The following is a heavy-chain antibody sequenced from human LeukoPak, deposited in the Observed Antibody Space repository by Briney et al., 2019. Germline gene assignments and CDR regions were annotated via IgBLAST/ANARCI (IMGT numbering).Heavy chain of an antibody. V-gene: IGHV1-2*02. CDR2: INPNSGGT. Sequence: ASVRVSCKASGYTFTGYYMHWVRQAPGQGLEWMGWINPNSGGTNYAQKFQGRVTMTRDTSISTAYMELSRLRSDDTAVYYCAREVDYYDTSDYFPLGYWGQGTLVTVSS. J-gene: IGHJ4*02. CDR3: AREVDYYDTSDYFPLGY. CDR1: GYTFTGYY. D-gene: IGHD3-22*01.